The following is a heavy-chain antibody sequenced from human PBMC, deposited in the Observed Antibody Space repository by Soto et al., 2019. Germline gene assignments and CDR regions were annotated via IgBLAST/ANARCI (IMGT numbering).Heavy chain of an antibody. Sequence: QVQLVESGGGVVQPGRSLRLSCAASGFTFSSYGMHWVRQAPGKGLEWVAVISYDGSNKYYADSVKGRFTISRDNSKNTLYLQMNSLRAEDTAVYYCAKVELNYYDSSPGGYFQHWGQGTLVTVSS. D-gene: IGHD3-22*01. CDR2: ISYDGSNK. CDR3: AKVELNYYDSSPGGYFQH. CDR1: GFTFSSYG. V-gene: IGHV3-30*18. J-gene: IGHJ1*01.